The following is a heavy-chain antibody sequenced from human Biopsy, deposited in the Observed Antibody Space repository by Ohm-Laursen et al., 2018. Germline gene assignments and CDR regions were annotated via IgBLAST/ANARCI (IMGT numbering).Heavy chain of an antibody. D-gene: IGHD6-19*01. V-gene: IGHV1-46*01. Sequence: ASVKVSCKASGYSFTSYYMHWVRQAPGQGLEWMGMINPSGSTTSYPQIFQGRVTMTRDTSKSTVYMELGSLRSADTAVYFCARNTGWYGDLYYFDYWGQGTLVTVPS. CDR2: INPSGSTT. CDR1: GYSFTSYY. CDR3: ARNTGWYGDLYYFDY. J-gene: IGHJ4*02.